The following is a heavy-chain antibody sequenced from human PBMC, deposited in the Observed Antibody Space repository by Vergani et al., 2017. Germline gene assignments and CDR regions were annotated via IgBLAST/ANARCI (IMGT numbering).Heavy chain of an antibody. CDR2: INSDGDST. CDR1: GFTFSNYW. J-gene: IGHJ4*02. D-gene: IGHD3-22*01. CDR3: AKDIIRRTYYYDSSGYDY. V-gene: IGHV3-74*01. Sequence: VQLVESGGGLVQPGGSLRLSCTASGFTFSNYWMQWVRQAPGKGLMWVSRINSDGDSTSYADSVKGRFTISRDNAKNTLYLQMDSLRAEDTAVYYCAKDIIRRTYYYDSSGYDYWGQGTLVTVSS.